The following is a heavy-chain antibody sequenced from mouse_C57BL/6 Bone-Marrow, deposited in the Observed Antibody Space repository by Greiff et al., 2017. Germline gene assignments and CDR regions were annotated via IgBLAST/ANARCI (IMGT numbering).Heavy chain of an antibody. V-gene: IGHV5-4*03. CDR2: ISDGGSYT. J-gene: IGHJ4*01. CDR3: ARLPDGYYEEYYYAMDY. CDR1: GFTFSSYA. Sequence: EVKLVESGGGLVKPGGSLKLSCAASGFTFSSYAMSWVRQTPEKRLEWVATISDGGSYTYYPDNVQGRFTISRDNAKNNLYLQMSHLKSEDTAMYYCARLPDGYYEEYYYAMDYWGQGTSVTVSS. D-gene: IGHD2-3*01.